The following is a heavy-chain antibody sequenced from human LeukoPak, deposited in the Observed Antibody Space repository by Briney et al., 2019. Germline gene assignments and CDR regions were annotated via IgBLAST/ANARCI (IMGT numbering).Heavy chain of an antibody. CDR3: ARETNYGDYFWRYYGMDV. CDR1: GGSISSGDYY. Sequence: SETLSLTCTVSGGSISSGDYYWSWIRQPPGKGLEGIGYIYYSGSTYYNPSLKSRVTISVDTSKNQFSLKLSSVTAADTAVYYCARETNYGDYFWRYYGMDVWGQGTTVTVSS. V-gene: IGHV4-30-4*01. CDR2: IYYSGST. D-gene: IGHD4-17*01. J-gene: IGHJ6*02.